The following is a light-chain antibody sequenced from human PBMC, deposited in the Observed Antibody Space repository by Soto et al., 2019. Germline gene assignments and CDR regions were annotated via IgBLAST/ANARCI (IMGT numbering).Light chain of an antibody. CDR1: HTRLHSNGYNY. CDR2: LGS. CDR3: MQALQNPRT. Sequence: DLVLPQSPLSLPLPFGEPASIPCRPSHTRLHSNGYNYLDWYLPKPGQSQQLLIYLGSNRASGVPDRLSGSGSGTDGKLKISRVEAEECWVDYGMQALQNPRTGGQLTKGDI. J-gene: IGKJ1*01. V-gene: IGKV2-28*01.